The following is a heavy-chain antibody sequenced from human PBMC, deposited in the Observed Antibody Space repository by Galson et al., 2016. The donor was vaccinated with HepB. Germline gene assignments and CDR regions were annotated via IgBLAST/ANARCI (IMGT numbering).Heavy chain of an antibody. CDR2: IWYDGSNE. V-gene: IGHV3-33*01. CDR3: ARRKRRVTAMGTGPDGMDV. D-gene: IGHD5-18*01. J-gene: IGHJ6*02. CDR1: GFSFNIHG. Sequence: SLRLSCAASGFSFNIHGMYWVRQAPGKGLEWVGSIWYDGSNEYYSDSVKGRFTISRDNSRNTLYLQMSSLRVEDTAVYYCARRKRRVTAMGTGPDGMDVWGQGTTVTVSS.